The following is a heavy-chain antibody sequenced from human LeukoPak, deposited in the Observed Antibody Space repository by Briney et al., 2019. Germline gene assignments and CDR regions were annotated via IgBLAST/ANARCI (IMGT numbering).Heavy chain of an antibody. V-gene: IGHV3-7*04. Sequence: GGSLRLSCAASGFTFRSYWMSWVRQAPGKGLEWVANIKQDGSEKYYVDSVKGRFTISRDNAKNSLYLQMNSLRAEDTAVYYCARDRGVVGQFDPWGQGTLVTVSS. J-gene: IGHJ5*02. CDR3: ARDRGVVGQFDP. D-gene: IGHD2-15*01. CDR1: GFTFRSYW. CDR2: IKQDGSEK.